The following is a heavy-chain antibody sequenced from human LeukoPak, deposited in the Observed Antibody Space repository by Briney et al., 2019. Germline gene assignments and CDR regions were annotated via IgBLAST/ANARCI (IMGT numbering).Heavy chain of an antibody. D-gene: IGHD4-17*01. CDR3: ARSSATVTTFRSRNYYHGMDV. CDR2: MNPNSGNT. CDR1: GYTFTSYD. J-gene: IGHJ6*02. V-gene: IGHV1-8*01. Sequence: ASVKVSCKASGYTFTSYDINWVRQATGQGLEWMGWMNPNSGNTGYAQKFQGRVTMTRNTSISTAYMELRSLRSDDTAVYYCARSSATVTTFRSRNYYHGMDVWGQGTTVTVSS.